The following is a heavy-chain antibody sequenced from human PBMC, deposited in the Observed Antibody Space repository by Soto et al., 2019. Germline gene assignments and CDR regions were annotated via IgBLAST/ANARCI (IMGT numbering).Heavy chain of an antibody. V-gene: IGHV4-59*01. D-gene: IGHD1-26*01. CDR2: VYYGGST. CDR3: ARSKSGRYFSY. Sequence: PSETLSLTCTVSGGSISSYYWSWSRQPPGKGLEWIGYVYYGGSTNYNPSLKSRVTISVDTSKNQFSLKLSSVTAEDTAVYYCARSKSGRYFSYWGQGTLVTVSS. J-gene: IGHJ4*02. CDR1: GGSISSYY.